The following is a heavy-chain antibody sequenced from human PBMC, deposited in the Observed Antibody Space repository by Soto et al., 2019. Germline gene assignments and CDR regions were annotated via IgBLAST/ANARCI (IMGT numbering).Heavy chain of an antibody. CDR1: GGSISNYY. J-gene: IGHJ4*02. CDR2: IYYSGST. D-gene: IGHD1-26*01. V-gene: IGHV4-59*01. CDR3: ARAGATTLSDY. Sequence: QVQLQESGPGLVKPSETLSLTCTVSGGSISNYYWSWIRQPPGKGLEWIGYIYYSGSTNYNPSLKSRATISLDTSKNQFSLKLSSVTAADTAVYYCARAGATTLSDYWGQGTLVTVSS.